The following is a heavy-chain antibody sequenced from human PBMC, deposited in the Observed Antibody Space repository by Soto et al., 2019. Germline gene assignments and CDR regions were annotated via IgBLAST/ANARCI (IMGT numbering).Heavy chain of an antibody. D-gene: IGHD3-10*01. J-gene: IGHJ4*02. V-gene: IGHV4-59*01. CDR2: IYYSGST. Sequence: ASETLSLTCTVSGGSISSYYWSWIRQPPGKGLEWIGYIYYSGSTNYNPSLKSRVTISVDTSKNQFSLKLSSVTAADTAVYYCARGGSRVGYFDYWGQGTLVTVSS. CDR1: GGSISSYY. CDR3: ARGGSRVGYFDY.